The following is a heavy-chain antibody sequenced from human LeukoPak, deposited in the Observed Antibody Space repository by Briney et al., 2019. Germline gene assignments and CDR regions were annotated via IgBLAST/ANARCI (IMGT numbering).Heavy chain of an antibody. V-gene: IGHV4-4*07. CDR3: ASYSGTNVYYGY. Sequence: SGTLSLTCTVSGVSISSYSWSWIRQPAGKGLEWIGRIYASGSTNYNPSLKSRVTMSVDTSKNQFSLKVSSVTAADTAVYYCASYSGTNVYYGYWGQGTLVTVSS. D-gene: IGHD5-12*01. CDR1: GVSISSYS. CDR2: IYASGST. J-gene: IGHJ4*02.